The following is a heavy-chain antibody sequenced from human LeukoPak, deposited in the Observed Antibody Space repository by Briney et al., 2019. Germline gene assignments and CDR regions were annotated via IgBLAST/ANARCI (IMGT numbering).Heavy chain of an antibody. V-gene: IGHV3-53*01. Sequence: GGSLRLSCAVSGFSVNDNYMSWVRQAPGKGLQWVSVMFPDGRTYYADSVKGRFTISRDLARNTLLLQMHSLRADDTAVHYCARTTPVYGDYDYWGQGTLVTVSS. CDR1: GFSVNDNY. J-gene: IGHJ4*02. D-gene: IGHD4-17*01. CDR2: MFPDGRT. CDR3: ARTTPVYGDYDY.